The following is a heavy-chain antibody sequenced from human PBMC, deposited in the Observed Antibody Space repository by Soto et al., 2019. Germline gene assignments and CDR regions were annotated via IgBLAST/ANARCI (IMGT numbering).Heavy chain of an antibody. CDR2: IIPMFGTA. V-gene: IGHV1-69*13. D-gene: IGHD5-18*01. CDR1: GGTFSTYA. Sequence: ASVKVSCKAPGGTFSTYAISWVRQAPGQGLEWMVWIIPMFGTANYAQRLQDRVTITADESTNTVYMELSSLRSEDTAVYFCASGIQLWLRRINNGYSGWGQGTLVTVSS. J-gene: IGHJ4*02. CDR3: ASGIQLWLRRINNGYSG.